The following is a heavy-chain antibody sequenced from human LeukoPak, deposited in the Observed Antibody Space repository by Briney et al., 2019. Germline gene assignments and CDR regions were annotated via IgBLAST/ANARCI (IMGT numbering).Heavy chain of an antibody. CDR3: VRDFNWAFDY. CDR1: GDSVSSKSVS. CDR2: TRYRSTWNT. J-gene: IGHJ4*02. Sequence: SQTLSLTCAISGDSVSSKSVSWNWVRQSPSRGLEYLGRTRYRSTWNTFYSLSVQGRITINADTSRNQVSLRLNSVTPKDTALYYCVRDFNWAFDYWGQGTLVTVSS. V-gene: IGHV6-1*01. D-gene: IGHD7-27*01.